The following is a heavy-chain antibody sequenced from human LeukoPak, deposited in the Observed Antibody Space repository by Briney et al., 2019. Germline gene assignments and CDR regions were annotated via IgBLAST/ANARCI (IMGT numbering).Heavy chain of an antibody. Sequence: RGASVKVSCKASGYTFTSYGINWLRQAPGQGLEWMGWISAYKGNTNYAQKFQGRVTMTTDTSTSTAYMELRSLRSDDTAVYYCARGPGGRSGYYPLEDYYYYYYMDVWGKGTTVTVSS. D-gene: IGHD3-22*01. CDR3: ARGPGGRSGYYPLEDYYYYYYMDV. CDR1: GYTFTSYG. J-gene: IGHJ6*03. V-gene: IGHV1-18*01. CDR2: ISAYKGNT.